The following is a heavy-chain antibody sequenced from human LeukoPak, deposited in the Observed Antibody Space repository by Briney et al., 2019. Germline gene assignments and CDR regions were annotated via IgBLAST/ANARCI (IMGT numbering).Heavy chain of an antibody. CDR3: AKDPGPHPYYYYGMDV. CDR1: GFTFSSYA. Sequence: PGGSLRLSCAASGFTFSSYAMSWVRQAPGKGLEWVSAISGSGGSTYYADSVKGRFTISRGNSKNTLYLQMNSLRAEDTAVYYCAKDPGPHPYYYYGMDVWGQGTTVTVSS. J-gene: IGHJ6*02. CDR2: ISGSGGST. V-gene: IGHV3-23*01.